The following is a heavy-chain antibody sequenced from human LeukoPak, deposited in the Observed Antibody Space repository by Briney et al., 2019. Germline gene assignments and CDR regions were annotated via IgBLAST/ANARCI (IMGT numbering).Heavy chain of an antibody. J-gene: IGHJ4*02. Sequence: GGSLRLSCAASGFTFSNAWMSWVRQAPGKGLEWVGRIKNKTDGATTDYAAPVKGRFTISRDDSKNTLYLQMNSLKTEDTAVYYCTMGDFWSGYYPYYFDYWGQGTLVTVSS. CDR3: TMGDFWSGYYPYYFDY. CDR2: IKNKTDGATT. CDR1: GFTFSNAW. V-gene: IGHV3-15*01. D-gene: IGHD3-3*01.